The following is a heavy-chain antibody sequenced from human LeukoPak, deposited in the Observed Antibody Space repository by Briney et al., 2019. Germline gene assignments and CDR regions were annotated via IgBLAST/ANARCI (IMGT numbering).Heavy chain of an antibody. Sequence: GGSLRLSCAASGFTFSTYDMSWVRQAPGKGLEWVSYISSSSSTIYYADSVKGRFTISRDNAKNSLYLQMNSLRAEDTAVYYCARDGDSSRWGAFGIWGQGTMVTVSS. CDR1: GFTFSTYD. D-gene: IGHD3-22*01. CDR3: ARDGDSSRWGAFGI. J-gene: IGHJ3*02. V-gene: IGHV3-48*01. CDR2: ISSSSSTI.